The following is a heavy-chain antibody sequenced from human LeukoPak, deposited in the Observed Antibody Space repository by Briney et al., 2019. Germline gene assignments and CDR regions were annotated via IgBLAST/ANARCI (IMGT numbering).Heavy chain of an antibody. D-gene: IGHD3-22*01. V-gene: IGHV4-39*01. CDR3: ARASGGYYWDLDY. J-gene: IGHJ4*02. CDR1: GDSISTYNYF. CDR2: IYYSGNT. Sequence: NPSETLSLTCTVSGDSISTYNYFWGWIRQPPGKGLEWIASIYYSGNTYYSPSLKSRVTISADTSKNQFSLKVTSVTAADTAVYYCARASGGYYWDLDYWGQGTLVTVSS.